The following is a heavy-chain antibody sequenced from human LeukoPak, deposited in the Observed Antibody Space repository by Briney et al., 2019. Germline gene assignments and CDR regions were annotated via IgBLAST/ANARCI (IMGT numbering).Heavy chain of an antibody. CDR3: ARDGGSAWFLDY. D-gene: IGHD6-19*01. Sequence: GGSLRLSCAASGFAFSDNYMSWIRQAPGKGLEWVSYISSSGNTTYNADSVKGRFSITRDNAKNSLYLQMNSLRAEDTAVYYCARDGGSAWFLDYWGQGTLVTVSS. V-gene: IGHV3-11*04. J-gene: IGHJ4*02. CDR2: ISSSGNTT. CDR1: GFAFSDNY.